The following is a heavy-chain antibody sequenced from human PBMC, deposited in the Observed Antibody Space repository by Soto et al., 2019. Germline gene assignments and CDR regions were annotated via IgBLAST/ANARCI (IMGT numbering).Heavy chain of an antibody. V-gene: IGHV1-18*01. J-gene: IGHJ4*02. Sequence: VHLVQSGAEVKKPGASVKVSCKASGYTFTSYGITWVRQAPGQGLEWMGWISAHNGNTDYAQKRQGRVIVTRDTSTSTAYMELRSLSSDGTAVYYCARGRYGDYWGQGALVTVSS. D-gene: IGHD1-1*01. CDR3: ARGRYGDY. CDR2: ISAHNGNT. CDR1: GYTFTSYG.